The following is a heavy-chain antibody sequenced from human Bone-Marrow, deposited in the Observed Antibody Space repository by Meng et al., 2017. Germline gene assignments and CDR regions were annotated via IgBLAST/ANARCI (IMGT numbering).Heavy chain of an antibody. V-gene: IGHV5-51*01. CDR2: IYAGDSER. CDR3: ARDPDGRYYYDSSGSQG. J-gene: IGHJ4*02. Sequence: GESLKISCKGSGYSFTRYWIGWVRQMPGKDLEWMGIIYAGDSERNYSPSFQGRVTMSVDKSISTAYLQWSSLTASDTAIYYCARDPDGRYYYDSSGSQGGGQGTLVTVSS. D-gene: IGHD3-22*01. CDR1: GYSFTRYW.